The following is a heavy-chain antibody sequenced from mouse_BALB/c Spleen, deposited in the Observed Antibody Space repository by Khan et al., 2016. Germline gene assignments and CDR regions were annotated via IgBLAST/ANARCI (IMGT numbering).Heavy chain of an antibody. Sequence: QVQLKQSAAELARPGASVKMSCKASGYTFPWYTMHWVTQRPGQGLEWIGKINPTSGFTECNQKFNDRTTLTADTSSSPVYMQLSRLTSEDSAVYYCAREQTANSFPYWGQGTLVSVST. CDR1: GYTFPWYT. J-gene: IGHJ3*01. D-gene: IGHD4-1*02. CDR3: AREQTANSFPY. CDR2: INPTSGFT. V-gene: IGHV1-4*02.